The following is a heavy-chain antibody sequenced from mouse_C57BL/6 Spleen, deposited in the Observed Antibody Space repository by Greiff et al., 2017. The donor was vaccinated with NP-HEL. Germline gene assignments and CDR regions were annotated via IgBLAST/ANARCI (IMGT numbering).Heavy chain of an antibody. D-gene: IGHD2-10*01. Sequence: QVPLQQPGAELVKPGASVKLSCTASGYTFTSYWITWVKQRPGQGLEWIGDIYPGSGSTNYNEKFKSKATLTVDTSSSTAYMQLSSLTSEDSAVYYCASGLLSPCYWGKGTTLTVSS. CDR1: GYTFTSYW. CDR2: IYPGSGST. V-gene: IGHV1-55*01. CDR3: ASGLLSPCY. J-gene: IGHJ2*01.